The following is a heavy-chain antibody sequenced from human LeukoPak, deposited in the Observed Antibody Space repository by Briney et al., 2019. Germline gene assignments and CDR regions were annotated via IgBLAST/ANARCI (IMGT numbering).Heavy chain of an antibody. CDR2: ISYDGSNK. D-gene: IGHD3-16*01. Sequence: GRSLRLSCAASGFTFSRYAMHWVRQAPGKGLEWVADISYDGSNKYYADSVKGRFSISRDNSKKTLYLQMNSLRAEDTAVYYCARDPSPYSVSDDYYYGMDVWGQGTTVTASS. J-gene: IGHJ6*02. CDR1: GFTFSRYA. V-gene: IGHV3-30*04. CDR3: ARDPSPYSVSDDYYYGMDV.